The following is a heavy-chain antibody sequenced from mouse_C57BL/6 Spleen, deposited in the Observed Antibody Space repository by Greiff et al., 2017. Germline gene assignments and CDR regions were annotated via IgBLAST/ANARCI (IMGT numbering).Heavy chain of an antibody. J-gene: IGHJ2*01. CDR3: ARSRDYYSNYDFDY. CDR1: GYTFTSSG. D-gene: IGHD2-5*01. V-gene: IGHV1-81*01. Sequence: QVHVKQSGAELARPGASVKLSCKASGYTFTSSGIRWVKQRTGQGLEWIGEIYPRSGNTYYNEKFKGKATLTADKSSSTAYMELRSLTSEDSAVYFCARSRDYYSNYDFDYWGQGTTLTVSS. CDR2: IYPRSGNT.